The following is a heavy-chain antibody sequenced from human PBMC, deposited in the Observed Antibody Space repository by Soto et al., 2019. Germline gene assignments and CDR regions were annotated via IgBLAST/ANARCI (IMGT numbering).Heavy chain of an antibody. V-gene: IGHV4-31*03. CDR2: IYYSGST. J-gene: IGHJ6*02. Sequence: PSETLSLTCTVSGGSISSGGYYWSWIRQHPGKGLEWIGYIYYSGSTYYNPSLKSRVTISVDTSKNQFSLKLSSVTAADTAVYYCARGNCGGDCYIYYYYGMDVWGQGTTVTVSS. D-gene: IGHD2-21*02. CDR3: ARGNCGGDCYIYYYYGMDV. CDR1: GGSISSGGYY.